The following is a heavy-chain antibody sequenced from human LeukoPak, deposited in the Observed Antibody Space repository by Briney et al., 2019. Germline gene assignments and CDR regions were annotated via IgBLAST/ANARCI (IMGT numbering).Heavy chain of an antibody. J-gene: IGHJ2*01. Sequence: ASVKVSCKASGYTFTSYGISWVRQAPGQGLEWMGWISAYNGNTNYAQKLQGRVTMTTDTSTSTAYMELRSLRSDDTAVYYCARDILENYYDSSGYYPWYFDLWGRGTLVTVSS. CDR1: GYTFTSYG. CDR3: ARDILENYYDSSGYYPWYFDL. D-gene: IGHD3-22*01. V-gene: IGHV1-18*01. CDR2: ISAYNGNT.